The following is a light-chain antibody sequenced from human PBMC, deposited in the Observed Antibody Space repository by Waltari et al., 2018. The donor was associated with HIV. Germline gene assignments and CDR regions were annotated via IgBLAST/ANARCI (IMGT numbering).Light chain of an antibody. J-gene: IGLJ1*01. CDR2: KDN. CDR3: LSTDITGTSYV. Sequence: SFELTQPLSMSVSPGQTARITCSGGVLPKQYVHWYQQRAGQAPVLLIYKDNERPSGIPERFSGSSSGTTVTLTISGVQAEDEADYYCLSTDITGTSYVFGSGTKVTVI. CDR1: VLPKQY. V-gene: IGLV3-25*03.